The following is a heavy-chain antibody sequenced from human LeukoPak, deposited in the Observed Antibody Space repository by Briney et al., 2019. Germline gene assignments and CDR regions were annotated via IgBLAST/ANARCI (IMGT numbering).Heavy chain of an antibody. D-gene: IGHD6-13*01. CDR2: IKSDGSST. CDR3: ARGGDSSNWYPGYFDY. V-gene: IGHV3-74*01. J-gene: IGHJ4*02. Sequence: GGSLRLSCAASGFTFSNYWMHWVRQAPGKGPVWVSLIKSDGSSTRFADSVYVRFTIDRDRGKYTMYLQLNSLSAKTAAVYYCARGGDSSNWYPGYFDYWGQGALVTVSS. CDR1: GFTFSNYW.